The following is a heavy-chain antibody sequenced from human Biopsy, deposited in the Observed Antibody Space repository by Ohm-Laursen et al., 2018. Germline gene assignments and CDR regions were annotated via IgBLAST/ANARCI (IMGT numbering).Heavy chain of an antibody. CDR2: INPNSGNA. CDR1: GYTFVGYY. V-gene: IGHV1-2*02. Sequence: ASVTASCKASGYTFVGYYLHWVRQAPGPGLEWMGWINPNSGNANYAQSFQGRLTVTRDTSISTAYMELTSLTFDDTVIYYCARVPAYPSIDGYYGLDLWGQGTTVIVSS. CDR3: ARVPAYPSIDGYYGLDL. J-gene: IGHJ6*02. D-gene: IGHD3-9*01.